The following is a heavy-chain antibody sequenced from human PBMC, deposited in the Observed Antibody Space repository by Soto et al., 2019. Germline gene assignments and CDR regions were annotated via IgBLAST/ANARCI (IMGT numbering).Heavy chain of an antibody. J-gene: IGHJ3*02. V-gene: IGHV4-59*01. CDR1: GGSISSYY. Sequence: QVQLQESGPGLVKPSETLSLTCTVSGGSISSYYWSWIRQPPGKGLEWIGYMYYSGSTNYNPSLKCRVTILVDTSKNQLSLKRSSVTAADTAGYYCARDRRYCSGGSCSADDAFDIWGQGTMVTVSS. D-gene: IGHD2-15*01. CDR3: ARDRRYCSGGSCSADDAFDI. CDR2: MYYSGST.